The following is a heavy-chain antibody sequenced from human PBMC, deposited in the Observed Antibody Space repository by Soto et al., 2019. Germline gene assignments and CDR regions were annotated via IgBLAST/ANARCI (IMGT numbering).Heavy chain of an antibody. CDR1: GGSISSSDW. CDR2: IYHSGST. V-gene: IGHV4-4*02. CDR3: ARMGYYYDSSGYYYFDY. D-gene: IGHD3-22*01. Sequence: SETLSLTCAVSGGSISSSDWWSWVRQPPGKGLEWIGEIYHSGSTNYNPSLKSRVTISVDKSKNQFSLKLSSVTAADTAVYYCARMGYYYDSSGYYYFDYWGQGTLVTVSS. J-gene: IGHJ4*02.